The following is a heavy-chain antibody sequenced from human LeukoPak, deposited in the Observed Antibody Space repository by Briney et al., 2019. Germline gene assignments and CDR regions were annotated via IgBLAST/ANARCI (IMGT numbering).Heavy chain of an antibody. V-gene: IGHV4-39*01. CDR3: ATCAKPNVDYFDS. J-gene: IGHJ4*02. Sequence: PSGTLSLTCTVSGGSVSSVGYHWSWIRQSPGKGPEWIGRSSYYSPSLKSRVTISVDTSKNQFSLKLSSVTAADTAVYYCATCAKPNVDYFDSWGQETLVTVSS. CDR2: SS. D-gene: IGHD2-21*01. CDR1: GGSVSSVGYH.